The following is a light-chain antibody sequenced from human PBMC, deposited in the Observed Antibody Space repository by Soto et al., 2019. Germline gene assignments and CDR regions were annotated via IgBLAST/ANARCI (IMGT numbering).Light chain of an antibody. J-gene: IGKJ4*01. CDR1: QSVPSSC. Sequence: EIVLTQSPGTLYLSPGERATLSCRASQSVPSSCLAWYQQKPGQAPGLLIYNASSRATGIPDRFSGSESGTDFTLTSNRLEPEDFAVYYCYQYGASPLTFGGGTKVGIK. CDR3: YQYGASPLT. V-gene: IGKV3-20*01. CDR2: NAS.